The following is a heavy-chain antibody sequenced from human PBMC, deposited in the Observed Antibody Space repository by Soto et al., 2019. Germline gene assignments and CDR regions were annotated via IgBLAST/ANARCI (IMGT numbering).Heavy chain of an antibody. CDR2: ISYDGTNK. D-gene: IGHD7-27*01. Sequence: QVQLVESGGGVVQPGRSLRLSCAASGFSFSISPMHWVRQAPGKGPDWVALISYDGTNKFYADSVKGRFTISRDNSKSTLYLQVDSLRPEDSAVYYCARNPKTSGGQNWAFNSFDSWGQGTLVTVSA. CDR3: ARNPKTSGGQNWAFNSFDS. CDR1: GFSFSISP. J-gene: IGHJ5*01. V-gene: IGHV3-30-3*01.